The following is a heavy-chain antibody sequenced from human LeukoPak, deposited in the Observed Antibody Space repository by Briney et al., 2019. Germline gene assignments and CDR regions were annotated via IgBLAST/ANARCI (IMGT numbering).Heavy chain of an antibody. CDR1: GFTFSSYS. CDR3: ATEMGVRGSAAFDI. V-gene: IGHV3-21*01. J-gene: IGHJ3*02. Sequence: PGGSLRLSCAASGFTFSSYSMNWVRQAPGKGLEWVSSISSSSSYIYYADSVKGRFTISRDNAKNSLYLQMNSLRAEDTAVYYCATEMGVRGSAAFDIWGQGTMVTVSS. CDR2: ISSSSSYI. D-gene: IGHD3-10*01.